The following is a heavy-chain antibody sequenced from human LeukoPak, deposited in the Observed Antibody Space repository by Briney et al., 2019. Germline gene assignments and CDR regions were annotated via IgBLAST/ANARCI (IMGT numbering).Heavy chain of an antibody. CDR1: GFTFSSYE. D-gene: IGHD3-10*02. J-gene: IGHJ6*04. Sequence: GGSLRLSCAASGFTFSSYEMKWVRQAPGKGLEWVSYISSSGSTIYYADSVKGRFTISRDNTKNSLYLQMNSLRAEDTAVYYCAELGITMIGGVWGKGTTVTISS. CDR3: AELGITMIGGV. V-gene: IGHV3-48*03. CDR2: ISSSGSTI.